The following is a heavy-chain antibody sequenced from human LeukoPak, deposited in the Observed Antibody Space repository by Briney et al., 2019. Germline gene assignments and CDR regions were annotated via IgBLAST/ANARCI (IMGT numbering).Heavy chain of an antibody. CDR3: ARVTMIVVVTRSYAFDI. CDR1: GYTFTNYH. V-gene: IGHV1-2*02. J-gene: IGHJ3*02. CDR2: INPNSGGT. Sequence: GASVKVSCKASGYTFTNYHMNWVRQAPGQGLGWTGWINPNSGGTNYAQKLQGRVTMTRDTSISTAYMELSRLRSDDTAVYYCARVTMIVVVTRSYAFDIWGQGTMVTVSS. D-gene: IGHD3-22*01.